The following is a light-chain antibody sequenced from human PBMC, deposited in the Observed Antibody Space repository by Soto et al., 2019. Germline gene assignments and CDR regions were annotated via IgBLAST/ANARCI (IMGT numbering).Light chain of an antibody. CDR3: SSYTTSRTWV. Sequence: QSALTQPASVSGSPGQSITISCTGTSSDVGGYNYVSWYQQHPGKAPKLMIYEVRNRPSGVSNRISGSKSGNTASLTISGLQAEDEADYYCSSYTTSRTWVFGGGTKLTVL. CDR2: EVR. V-gene: IGLV2-14*01. CDR1: SSDVGGYNY. J-gene: IGLJ3*02.